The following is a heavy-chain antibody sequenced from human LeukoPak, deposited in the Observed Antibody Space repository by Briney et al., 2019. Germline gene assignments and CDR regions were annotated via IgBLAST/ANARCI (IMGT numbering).Heavy chain of an antibody. Sequence: PGGSLRLSCEASGFTFSTYWVHWVRQVPGKGLVWVSHINNDGSNTIYADSVKGRFTISRDNARNTLYLEMNSLRAEDTAVYYCTREVNAFDLWGQGTMVTVSS. CDR3: TREVNAFDL. J-gene: IGHJ3*01. D-gene: IGHD4-11*01. V-gene: IGHV3-74*01. CDR1: GFTFSTYW. CDR2: INNDGSNT.